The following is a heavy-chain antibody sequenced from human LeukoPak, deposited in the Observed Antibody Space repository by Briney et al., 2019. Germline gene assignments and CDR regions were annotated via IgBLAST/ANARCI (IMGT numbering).Heavy chain of an antibody. Sequence: GGSLRLSCADSGFTFSSYAMHWVRQAPGKGLEWVAVISYDGSNKYYADSVKGRFTISRDNSKNTLYLQMNSLRAEDTAVYYCGGPAAGTNWFDPWGQGTLVTVSS. D-gene: IGHD2-2*01. V-gene: IGHV3-30-3*01. J-gene: IGHJ5*02. CDR2: ISYDGSNK. CDR3: GGPAAGTNWFDP. CDR1: GFTFSSYA.